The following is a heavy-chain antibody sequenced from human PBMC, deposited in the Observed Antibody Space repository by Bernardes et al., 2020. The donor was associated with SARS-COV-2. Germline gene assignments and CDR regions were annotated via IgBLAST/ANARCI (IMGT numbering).Heavy chain of an antibody. CDR1: GFTFSNAW. D-gene: IGHD3-3*01. Sequence: GGSLRLSCAASGFTFSNAWMSWVRQAPGKGLEWVGRIKSKTDGGTTDYAAPVKGRFTISRDDSKNTLYLQMNSLKTEDTAVYYCTTGSITIFGVVIIGLGAFDIWDQGTMVTVSS. V-gene: IGHV3-15*01. CDR3: TTGSITIFGVVIIGLGAFDI. CDR2: IKSKTDGGTT. J-gene: IGHJ3*02.